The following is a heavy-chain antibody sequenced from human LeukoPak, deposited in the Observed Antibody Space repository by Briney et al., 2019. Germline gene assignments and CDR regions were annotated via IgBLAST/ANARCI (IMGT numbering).Heavy chain of an antibody. CDR2: INPNSGGT. J-gene: IGHJ4*02. D-gene: IGHD6-13*01. Sequence: ASVKGSCKASGYTFTGYYMHWVRQAPGQGLEWMGRINPNSGGTNYAQKFQGRVTMTRNTSISTAYMELSRLRSDDTAVYYCVREQQLALDYWGQGTLVTVSS. CDR1: GYTFTGYY. V-gene: IGHV1-2*06. CDR3: VREQQLALDY.